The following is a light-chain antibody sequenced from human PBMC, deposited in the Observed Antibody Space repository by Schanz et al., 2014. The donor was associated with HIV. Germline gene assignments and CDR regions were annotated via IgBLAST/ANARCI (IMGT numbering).Light chain of an antibody. V-gene: IGLV1-40*01. CDR1: RSNIGAGYD. CDR3: LSYDVSLSGKV. Sequence: QSVLTQPPSVSGAPGQRVTISCTGSRSNIGAGYDVHWYQQLPGTAPKLLIYANTNRPSGVPDRFSGSKSGTSVSLAITDLQAGDEADYYCLSYDVSLSGKVFGGGTKLTVL. J-gene: IGLJ2*01. CDR2: ANT.